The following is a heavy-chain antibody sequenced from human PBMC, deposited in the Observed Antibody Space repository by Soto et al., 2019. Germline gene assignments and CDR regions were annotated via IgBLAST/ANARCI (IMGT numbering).Heavy chain of an antibody. Sequence: SVKVSCKASGYTFTSYGISWVRQAPGQGLEWMGRIIPILGIANYAQKFQGRVTITADKSTSTAYMELSSLRSEDTAVYYCARVQWSRDGYNRDYWGQGTLVTVSS. J-gene: IGHJ4*02. CDR2: IIPILGIA. CDR1: GYTFTSYG. V-gene: IGHV1-69*04. D-gene: IGHD5-12*01. CDR3: ARVQWSRDGYNRDY.